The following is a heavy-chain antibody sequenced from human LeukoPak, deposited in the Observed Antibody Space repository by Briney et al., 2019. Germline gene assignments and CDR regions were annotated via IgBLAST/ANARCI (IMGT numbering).Heavy chain of an antibody. Sequence: SVKVSCKASTDTFNNYGIVWVRQAPGQGLEWMGGIVPVFETIDYAQKFQGRVTLSADDSTTTAYMELNSLRSEDTAVYYCARSWAVQNTFYYFDDWGQGTLVTVSS. CDR2: IVPVFETI. D-gene: IGHD1-1*01. CDR1: TDTFNNYG. CDR3: ARSWAVQNTFYYFDD. J-gene: IGHJ4*02. V-gene: IGHV1-69*13.